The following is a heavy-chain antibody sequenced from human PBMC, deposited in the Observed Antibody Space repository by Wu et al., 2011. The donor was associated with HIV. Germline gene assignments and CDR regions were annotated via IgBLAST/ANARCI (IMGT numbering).Heavy chain of an antibody. D-gene: IGHD1-26*01. V-gene: IGHV1-69*06. CDR2: IIPNSGTT. CDR1: GDSLTKYA. J-gene: IGHJ4*01. CDR3: ATRVSKSSGHD. Sequence: QVQLVQSGAEVKTPGSSVKVSCKASGDSLTKYAFSWVRQAPGQGLEWMGGIIPNSGTTNYARKFQGRVTVSADKSTSTAYMELSSLRSEDTAVYYCATRVSKSSGHDWGQGPWSPSPQ.